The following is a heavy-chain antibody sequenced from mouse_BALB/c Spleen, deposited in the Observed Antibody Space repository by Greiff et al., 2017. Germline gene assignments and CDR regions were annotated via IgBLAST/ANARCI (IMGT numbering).Heavy chain of an antibody. CDR2: IDPSDSET. CDR1: GYSFTSYW. CDR3: AREFITTPDY. Sequence: QVQLKESGPQLVRPGASVKISCKASGYSFTSYWMHWVKQRPGQGLEWIGMIDPSDSETRLNQKFKDKATLTVDKSSSTAYMQLSSPTSEDSAVYYCAREFITTPDYWGQGTTLTVSS. V-gene: IGHV1S126*01. J-gene: IGHJ2*01. D-gene: IGHD1-1*01.